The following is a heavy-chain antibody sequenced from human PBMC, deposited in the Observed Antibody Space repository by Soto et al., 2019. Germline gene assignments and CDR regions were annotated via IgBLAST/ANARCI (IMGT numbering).Heavy chain of an antibody. CDR2: INHSGST. D-gene: IGHD3-9*01. Sequence: SETLSLTCAVYGGSFSCYYWSWIRQPPGKGLEWIGEINHSGSTNYNPSLKSRVTISVDTSKNQFSLKLSSVTAADTAVYYCARGPTPLRYFDWLGSYYYGMDVWGQGTTVTVSS. CDR1: GGSFSCYY. CDR3: ARGPTPLRYFDWLGSYYYGMDV. J-gene: IGHJ6*02. V-gene: IGHV4-34*01.